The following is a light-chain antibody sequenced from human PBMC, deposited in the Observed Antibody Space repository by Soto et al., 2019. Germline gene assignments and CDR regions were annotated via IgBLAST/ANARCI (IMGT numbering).Light chain of an antibody. V-gene: IGKV3-15*01. J-gene: IGKJ2*01. CDR1: QSISNS. CDR2: GAS. Sequence: EIVMTQSPASLSVSPGETATLSCSASQSISNSLAWYQQKPGQAPSLLIYGASTRATGIPARFSGSGSGTEFTLTISSLQSEDSALYYCQQYNNWPQRTFGQGTKLEIK. CDR3: QQYNNWPQRT.